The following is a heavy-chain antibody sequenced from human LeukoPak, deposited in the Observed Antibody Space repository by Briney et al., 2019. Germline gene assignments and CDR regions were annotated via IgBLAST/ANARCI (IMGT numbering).Heavy chain of an antibody. Sequence: PGGSLRLSCAASGFTFSSHGMHWVRQAPGKGLEWVAVIWYDGSNKYYADSVKGRFTISRDNSKNTLYLQMNSLRAEDTAVYYCAKDNRLNDAFDIWGQGTMVTVSS. D-gene: IGHD1-14*01. CDR2: IWYDGSNK. V-gene: IGHV3-33*06. J-gene: IGHJ3*02. CDR3: AKDNRLNDAFDI. CDR1: GFTFSSHG.